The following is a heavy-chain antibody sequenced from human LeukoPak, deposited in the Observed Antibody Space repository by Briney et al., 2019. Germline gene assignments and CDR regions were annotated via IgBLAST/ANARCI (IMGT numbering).Heavy chain of an antibody. D-gene: IGHD4-17*01. CDR2: IYHTGST. J-gene: IGHJ4*02. V-gene: IGHV4-30-2*01. CDR3: ARGPQVTTWDY. Sequence: SQTLSLTCAVSGGSISSGGYSWNWIRQPPGKGLEWIGYIYHTGSTYYIPSLKSRVTISVDMSKNQFSLKLNSVTAADTAVYYCARGPQVTTWDYWGQGTLVTVSS. CDR1: GGSISSGGYS.